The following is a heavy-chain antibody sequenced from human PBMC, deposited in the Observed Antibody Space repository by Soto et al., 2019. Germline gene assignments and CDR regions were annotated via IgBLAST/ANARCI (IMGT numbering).Heavy chain of an antibody. CDR1: GGSISSSSYY. J-gene: IGHJ6*02. Sequence: SETLSLTCTVSGGSISSSSYYWGWIRQPPGKGLEWIGSIYYSGSTYYNPSLKSRVTISVDTSKNQFSLKLSSVTAADTAVYYCAVYYWLGDDYYGMDVWGQGTTVTVSS. CDR3: AVYYWLGDDYYGMDV. D-gene: IGHD3-10*01. V-gene: IGHV4-39*01. CDR2: IYYSGST.